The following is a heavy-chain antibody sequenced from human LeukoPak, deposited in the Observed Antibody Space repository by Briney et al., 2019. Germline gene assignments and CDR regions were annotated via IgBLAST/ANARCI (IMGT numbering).Heavy chain of an antibody. D-gene: IGHD4-11*01. CDR2: ISYDGSNK. CDR3: ARERGNYGFFDY. J-gene: IGHJ4*02. CDR1: GFTFGDYA. Sequence: GGSLRLSCTASGFTFGDYALSWVRQAPGKGLEWVAVISYDGSNKYYADSVKGRFTISRDNSKNTLYLQMNSLRAEDTAVYYCARERGNYGFFDYWGQGTLVTVSS. V-gene: IGHV3-30-3*01.